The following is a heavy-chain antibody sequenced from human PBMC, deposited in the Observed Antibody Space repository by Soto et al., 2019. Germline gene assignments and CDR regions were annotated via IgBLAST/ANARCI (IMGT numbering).Heavy chain of an antibody. D-gene: IGHD2-15*01. Sequence: KTSETLSLTCTVSGDSMSSFTYWTWVRQPPGKGLEWIGKIYQSGSTNYNPSLKSRVTISADKSNNQFSLRLSSVTAADTAVYYCARGLNTPMDPWHSDSRGQGTLVTVSS. J-gene: IGHJ4*02. CDR2: IYQSGST. CDR1: GDSMSSFTY. V-gene: IGHV4-4*02. CDR3: ARGLNTPMDPWHSDS.